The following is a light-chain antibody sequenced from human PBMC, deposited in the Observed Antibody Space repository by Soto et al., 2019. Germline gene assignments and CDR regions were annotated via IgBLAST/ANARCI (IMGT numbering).Light chain of an antibody. J-gene: IGKJ2*01. CDR1: QSVSSY. V-gene: IGKV3-11*01. Sequence: EIVLTQSPATLSLSPGERATLSCRASQSVSSYLAWYQQKPGQAPRLLIYDASNRATGIPARFSGSGSGTDFTLTISSLEPEDFAVYYCQQRSNWYTFGQGTNVDIK. CDR3: QQRSNWYT. CDR2: DAS.